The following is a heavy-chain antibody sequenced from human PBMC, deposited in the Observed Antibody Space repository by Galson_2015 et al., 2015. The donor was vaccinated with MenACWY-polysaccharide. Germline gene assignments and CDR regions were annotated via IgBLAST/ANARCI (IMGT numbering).Heavy chain of an antibody. V-gene: IGHV4-61*02. Sequence: TLSLTCAVSGGSIGSGNYYWSWIRQTAGRGLEWIGRIHTSGKTSYNPSLNSRVTISLDTSRNQFSLRLSSVTAADTAVYYCARDTVGATCDVWGRGTLVTVSS. J-gene: IGHJ2*01. D-gene: IGHD1-26*01. CDR1: GGSIGSGNYY. CDR2: IHTSGKT. CDR3: ARDTVGATCDV.